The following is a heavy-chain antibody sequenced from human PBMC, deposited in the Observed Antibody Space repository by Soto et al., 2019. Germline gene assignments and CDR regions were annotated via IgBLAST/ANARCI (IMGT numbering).Heavy chain of an antibody. D-gene: IGHD6-19*01. CDR1: GFTFSSYA. J-gene: IGHJ4*02. CDR2: ISGSGGST. CDR3: AKDRGSGWWTPDY. V-gene: IGHV3-23*01. Sequence: EVQLLESGGGLVQPGGSLRLSCAASGFTFSSYAMNWVRPAPGKGLEWVSAISGSGGSTYYADSVKGRFTISRDNSKNTLYLQMNSLRAEDTAVYYCAKDRGSGWWTPDYWGQGTLVTVSS.